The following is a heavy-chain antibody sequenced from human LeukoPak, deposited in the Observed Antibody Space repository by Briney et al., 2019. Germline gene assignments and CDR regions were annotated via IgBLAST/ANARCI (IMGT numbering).Heavy chain of an antibody. J-gene: IGHJ3*02. Sequence: NPSETLSLTCTVSGGSISSYYWSWIRQPPGKGLVWIGYIYYSGSTNYNPSLKSRVTISVDTPKNQFSLKLSSVTAADTAVYYCARVYYGSGSYYAHAFDIWGQGTMVTVSS. D-gene: IGHD3-10*01. CDR1: GGSISSYY. CDR3: ARVYYGSGSYYAHAFDI. CDR2: IYYSGST. V-gene: IGHV4-59*08.